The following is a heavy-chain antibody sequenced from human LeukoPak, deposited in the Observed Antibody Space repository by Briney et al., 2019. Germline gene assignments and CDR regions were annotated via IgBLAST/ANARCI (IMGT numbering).Heavy chain of an antibody. CDR2: IYTSGST. CDR3: ARSTAKSRYYSYYYYMDV. Sequence: SETLSLTCTVSGGSISSYYWSWIRQPARKGLEWIGRIYTSGSTNYNPSLKSRVTMSVDTPKNQFSLKLSSVTAADTAVYYCARSTAKSRYYSYYYYMDVWGKGTTVTVSS. J-gene: IGHJ6*03. D-gene: IGHD5-18*01. V-gene: IGHV4-4*07. CDR1: GGSISSYY.